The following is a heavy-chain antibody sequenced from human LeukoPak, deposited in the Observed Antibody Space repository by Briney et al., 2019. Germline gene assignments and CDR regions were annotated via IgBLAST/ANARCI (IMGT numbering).Heavy chain of an antibody. D-gene: IGHD1-7*01. CDR3: ARVSEPLGTSVY. Sequence: ASVKVSCKASGYTFTSYGISWVRQAPGQGLEWMGWIRAYNGNTNYAQTLPGRVTMTTDTSTSTAYMELRSLRSDDTAVYYCARVSEPLGTSVYWGQGTLVTVSS. J-gene: IGHJ4*02. V-gene: IGHV1-18*01. CDR1: GYTFTSYG. CDR2: IRAYNGNT.